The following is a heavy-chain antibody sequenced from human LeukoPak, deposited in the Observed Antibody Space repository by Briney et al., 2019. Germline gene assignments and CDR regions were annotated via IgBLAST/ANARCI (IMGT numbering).Heavy chain of an antibody. CDR3: ATSPGLGYSSSLTGVDY. Sequence: GGSLRLSCAASGFMFSNYWMSWVRQAPGKGLEWVANIKQDGSESRYVDSVKGRFTISRDNAKNSLYLQMNSLRAEDTAVYYCATSPGLGYSSSLTGVDYWGQGTLVTVSS. D-gene: IGHD6-6*01. CDR1: GFMFSNYW. V-gene: IGHV3-7*01. CDR2: IKQDGSES. J-gene: IGHJ4*02.